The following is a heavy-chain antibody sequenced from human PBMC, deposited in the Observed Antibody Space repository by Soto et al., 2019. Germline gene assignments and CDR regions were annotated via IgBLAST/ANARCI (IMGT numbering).Heavy chain of an antibody. V-gene: IGHV1-69*04. J-gene: IGHJ5*02. CDR3: AGDDSTMVRAPFDP. CDR2: IIPILGIA. D-gene: IGHD3-10*01. CDR1: GGTFSSYT. Sequence: SVKVSCKASGGTFSSYTISWVRQAPGQRLEWMGRIIPILGIANYAQKFQGRVTITADKSTSTAYMELSSLRSEDTAVYYCAGDDSTMVRAPFDPWGQGTLVTVSS.